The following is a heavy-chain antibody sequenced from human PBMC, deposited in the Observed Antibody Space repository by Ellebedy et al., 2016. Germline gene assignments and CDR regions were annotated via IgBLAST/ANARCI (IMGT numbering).Heavy chain of an antibody. CDR1: GFTFSSYG. V-gene: IGHV3-30*03. CDR2: ISYDGSNK. Sequence: GGSLRLSCAASGFTFSSYGMHWVRQVPGKGLEWVAVISYDGSNKYYADSVKGRFTISRDNSKNTLYLQMNSLRAEDTAVYYCARESWAFDIWGQGTMVTVSS. CDR3: ARESWAFDI. J-gene: IGHJ3*02.